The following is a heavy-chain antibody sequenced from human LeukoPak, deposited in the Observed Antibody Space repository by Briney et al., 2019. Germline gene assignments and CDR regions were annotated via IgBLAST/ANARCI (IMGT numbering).Heavy chain of an antibody. CDR1: ELTFVRYA. J-gene: IGHJ6*03. CDR2: NSSSSFKI. D-gene: IGHD6-13*01. V-gene: IGHV3-48*03. Sequence: GRSLRLSFEASELTFVRYAMNWVRQAPGKGKERVSYNSSSSFKIGYADSVKGRLTIYRDNSKNSLYLQMDSLRVEDTAVYYCVRDPSYGSSWYYYMDVWGKGTTVTVSS. CDR3: VRDPSYGSSWYYYMDV.